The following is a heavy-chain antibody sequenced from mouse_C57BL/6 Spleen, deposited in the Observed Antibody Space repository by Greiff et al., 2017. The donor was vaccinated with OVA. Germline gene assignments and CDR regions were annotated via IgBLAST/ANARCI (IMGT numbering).Heavy chain of an antibody. CDR3: AREGGSGPYYYAMDY. Sequence: QVQLKESGPELVKPGASVKISCKASGYAFSSSWMNWVKQRPGKGLEWIGRIYPGDGDTNYNGKFKGKATLTADKSSSTAYMQLSSLTSEDSAVYFCAREGGSGPYYYAMDYWGQGTSVTVSS. D-gene: IGHD3-2*02. CDR1: GYAFSSSW. V-gene: IGHV1-82*01. J-gene: IGHJ4*01. CDR2: IYPGDGDT.